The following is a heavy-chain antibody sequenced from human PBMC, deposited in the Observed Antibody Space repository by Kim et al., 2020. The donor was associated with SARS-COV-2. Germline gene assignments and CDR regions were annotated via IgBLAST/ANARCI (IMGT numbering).Heavy chain of an antibody. CDR3: ARDMYYGSGSYYNVGYYYYGMDV. CDR1: GYTFTSYG. J-gene: IGHJ6*02. CDR2: ISAYNGNT. Sequence: ASVKVSCKASGYTFTSYGISWVRQAPGQGLEWMGWISAYNGNTNYAQKLQGRVTMTTDTSTSTAYMELRSLRSDDTAVYYCARDMYYGSGSYYNVGYYYYGMDVWGQGTTVTVSS. D-gene: IGHD3-10*01. V-gene: IGHV1-18*04.